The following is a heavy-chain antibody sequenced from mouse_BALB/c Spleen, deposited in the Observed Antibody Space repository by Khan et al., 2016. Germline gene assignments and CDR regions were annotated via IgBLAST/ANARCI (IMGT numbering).Heavy chain of an antibody. CDR2: IYPGDGDT. Sequence: QVQLKQSGAELARPGASVKLSCKASGFTFTSYWMQWVKQRPGQGLQWIGTIYPGDGDTRYTQKFKGKATLTADKSSSTAYMQLSSLASEDSAVYYVARGGYGNYVFAYWGQGTLVTVSA. CDR3: ARGGYGNYVFAY. CDR1: GFTFTSYW. D-gene: IGHD2-1*01. V-gene: IGHV1-87*01. J-gene: IGHJ3*01.